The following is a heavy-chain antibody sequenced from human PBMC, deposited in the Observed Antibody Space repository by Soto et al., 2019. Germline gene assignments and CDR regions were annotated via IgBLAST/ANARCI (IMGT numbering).Heavy chain of an antibody. CDR1: GESISSGGYY. CDR3: ARASSSSPPADY. V-gene: IGHV4-31*03. CDR2: IYDSESA. Sequence: QVQLQESGPGLVKPSQTLSLTCSVSGESISSGGYYWSWIRHHPGKGLGWIGYIYDSESAYYNPSLTIRVTIPMDTSTNHCARRLSSATAADTAVYYRARASSSSPPADYWGQGTLATVSS. D-gene: IGHD6-6*01. J-gene: IGHJ4*02.